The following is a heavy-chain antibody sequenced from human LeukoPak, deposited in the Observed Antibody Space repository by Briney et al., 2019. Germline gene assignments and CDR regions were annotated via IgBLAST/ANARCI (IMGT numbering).Heavy chain of an antibody. CDR2: ISGSGGST. V-gene: IGHV3-23*01. Sequence: GGSLRLSCAASGFTFSSYAMSWVRQAPGKGLEWVSAISGSGGSTYYADSVKGRFPISRDNSKNTLYLQMNGLRAEDTAVYYCAKDRSGPTIDYWGQGTLVTVSS. CDR1: GFTFSSYA. CDR3: AKDRSGPTIDY. D-gene: IGHD3-16*02. J-gene: IGHJ4*02.